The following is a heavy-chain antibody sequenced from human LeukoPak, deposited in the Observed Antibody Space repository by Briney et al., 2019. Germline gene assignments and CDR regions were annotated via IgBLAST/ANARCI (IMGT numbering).Heavy chain of an antibody. J-gene: IGHJ3*02. CDR3: VKENLLRGRGFDI. D-gene: IGHD4-17*01. V-gene: IGHV3-64D*06. Sequence: GGSLRLSCAAAGFTFSSYEMNWVRQAPGKGLEYVSAISSSGGSTYYADSVKGRFTISRDNSKNTLYFQMSSLRAEDTAVYYCVKENLLRGRGFDIWGQGTMVTVSS. CDR1: GFTFSSYE. CDR2: ISSSGGST.